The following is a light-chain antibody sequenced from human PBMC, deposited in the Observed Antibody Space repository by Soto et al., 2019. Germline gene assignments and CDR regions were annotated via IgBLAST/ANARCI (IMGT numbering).Light chain of an antibody. Sequence: EIVMTKSPATLSVSPGEKATLSCRASQSVTSYLAWYQQTPGQAPRLLIQGASARATDVPARFSGSGSGTEFTLTISSLQSEDFAVYYCQQYSNWPWTFGQGTKVEI. V-gene: IGKV3-15*01. CDR3: QQYSNWPWT. CDR2: GAS. J-gene: IGKJ1*01. CDR1: QSVTSY.